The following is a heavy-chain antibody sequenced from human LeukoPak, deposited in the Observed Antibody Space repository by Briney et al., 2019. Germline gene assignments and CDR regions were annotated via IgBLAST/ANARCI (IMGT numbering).Heavy chain of an antibody. CDR2: ITSSSSYI. CDR1: GFTFSSYS. J-gene: IGHJ3*02. Sequence: AGGSLRLSCAASGFTFSSYSMNWVRQAPGKGLEWVSSITSSSSYIYYADSVKGRFTISRGNAKNSLYLQMNSLRAEDTAVYYCGRVKEASAFDIWGQGTMVTVSS. D-gene: IGHD5-12*01. CDR3: GRVKEASAFDI. V-gene: IGHV3-21*01.